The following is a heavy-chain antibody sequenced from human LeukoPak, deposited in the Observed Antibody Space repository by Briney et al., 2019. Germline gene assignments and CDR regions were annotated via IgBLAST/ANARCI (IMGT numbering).Heavy chain of an antibody. D-gene: IGHD6-19*01. Sequence: GGSLRLSCAASGFTFSSYSMNWVRQAPGKGLEWVANIKQDGSEKYYVDSVKGRFTISRDNAKNSLYLQMNSLRAEDTAVYYCARAWGHRQWLVLFDYWGQGTLVTVSS. CDR3: ARAWGHRQWLVLFDY. CDR1: GFTFSSYS. J-gene: IGHJ4*02. CDR2: IKQDGSEK. V-gene: IGHV3-7*03.